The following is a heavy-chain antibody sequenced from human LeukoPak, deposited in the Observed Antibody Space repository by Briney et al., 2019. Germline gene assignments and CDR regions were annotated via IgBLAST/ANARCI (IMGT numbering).Heavy chain of an antibody. CDR1: GFTFSNYA. Sequence: PGGSLRLSCAASGFTFSNYAMNWVRQAPGNGLEWVSSISGSGGSTYYADSVRGRSTISRDNSENTLYLQMNSLRAEDTAVYYCAKGPTRNYYGSGSQFDYWGQGTLVTVSS. V-gene: IGHV3-23*01. CDR2: ISGSGGST. D-gene: IGHD3-10*01. J-gene: IGHJ4*02. CDR3: AKGPTRNYYGSGSQFDY.